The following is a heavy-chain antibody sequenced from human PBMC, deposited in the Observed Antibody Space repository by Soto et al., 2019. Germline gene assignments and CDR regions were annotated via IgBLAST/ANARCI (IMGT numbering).Heavy chain of an antibody. V-gene: IGHV1-69*01. CDR2: IVLIRRTA. D-gene: IGHD6-13*01. Sequence: QVQLVQSGAEVKKTGSSVRVSCKASGGTFTSYRINWLRQAPGHGLEWVGGIVLIRRTAEYAQEFQGRVTITADETARTAYMELRSLKSQDTAVYYCVRDSGAKLSSSWGQGTLVTVSS. J-gene: IGHJ4*02. CDR1: GGTFTSYR. CDR3: VRDSGAKLSSS.